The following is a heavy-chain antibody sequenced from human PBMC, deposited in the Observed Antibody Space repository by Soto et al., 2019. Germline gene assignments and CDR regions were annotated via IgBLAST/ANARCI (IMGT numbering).Heavy chain of an antibody. CDR2: ISYDGSNK. D-gene: IGHD1-1*01. J-gene: IGHJ4*02. CDR3: AKTRPTGTTSIGLYYFDY. CDR1: GFTFSSYG. Sequence: GGSLRLSCAASGFTFSSYGMHWVRQAPGKGLEWVAVISYDGSNKYYADSVKGRFTISRDNSKNTLYLQMNSLRAEDTAVYYCAKTRPTGTTSIGLYYFDYWGQGTLVTVSS. V-gene: IGHV3-30*18.